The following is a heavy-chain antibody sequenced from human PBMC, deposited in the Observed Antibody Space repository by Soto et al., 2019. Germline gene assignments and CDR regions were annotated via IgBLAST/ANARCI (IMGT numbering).Heavy chain of an antibody. CDR3: TTEDCSGGSCYISVY. J-gene: IGHJ4*02. CDR2: IKSKTDGGTT. D-gene: IGHD2-15*01. V-gene: IGHV3-15*01. CDR1: GFTFSNAR. Sequence: GWSLSLSCAASGFTFSNARMSWVRQAPGKGLEWVGRIKSKTDGGTTDYAAPVKGRFTISRDDSKNTLYLQMNSLKTEDTAVYYCTTEDCSGGSCYISVYWGQGTLVTVSS.